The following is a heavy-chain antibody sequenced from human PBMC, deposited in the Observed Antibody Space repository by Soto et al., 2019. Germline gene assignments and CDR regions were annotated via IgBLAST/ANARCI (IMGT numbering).Heavy chain of an antibody. V-gene: IGHV3-74*01. CDR1: GFTFSSYW. Sequence: GGSLRLSCAASGFTFSSYWMHWVRQAPGKGLVWVSRINSDGSSTSYADSVKGRFTISRDNAKNTLYLQMSSLRAEDTAVYYCARDTAGYYYYYYGMDVWGQGTTVTVSS. J-gene: IGHJ6*02. CDR3: ARDTAGYYYYYYGMDV. D-gene: IGHD1-1*01. CDR2: INSDGSST.